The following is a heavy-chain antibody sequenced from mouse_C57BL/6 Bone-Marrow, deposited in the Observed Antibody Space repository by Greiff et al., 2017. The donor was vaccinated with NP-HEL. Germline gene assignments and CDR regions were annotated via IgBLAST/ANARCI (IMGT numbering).Heavy chain of an antibody. CDR1: GYTFTDYY. CDR2: INPYNGGT. J-gene: IGHJ3*01. Sequence: EVKLQQSGPVLVKPGASVKMSCKASGYTFTDYYMNWVKQSHGKSLEWIGVINPYNGGTSYNQKFKGKATLTVDKSSSTAYMELNSLTSEDSAVYYCARSDGNYEFAYWGQGTLVTVSA. CDR3: ARSDGNYEFAY. D-gene: IGHD2-1*01. V-gene: IGHV1-19*01.